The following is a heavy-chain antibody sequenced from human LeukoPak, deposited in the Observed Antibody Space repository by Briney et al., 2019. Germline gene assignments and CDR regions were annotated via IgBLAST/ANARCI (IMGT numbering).Heavy chain of an antibody. J-gene: IGHJ4*02. V-gene: IGHV1-69*13. CDR2: IIPIFGTA. Sequence: SVKVSCKASGGTFSSYAISWVRQAPGQGLEWMGGIIPIFGTANYAQKFQGRVTITADESTSTAYMELSSLRSEDTAVYYCAGLRGDYGIYYFDYWGQGTLVTVSS. CDR3: AGLRGDYGIYYFDY. D-gene: IGHD4-17*01. CDR1: GGTFSSYA.